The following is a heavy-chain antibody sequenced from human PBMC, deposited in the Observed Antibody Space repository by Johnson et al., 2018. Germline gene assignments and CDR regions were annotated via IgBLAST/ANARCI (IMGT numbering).Heavy chain of an antibody. D-gene: IGHD4-17*01. CDR3: ARDAMTTVTTIDYMDV. CDR1: GFTFSSYG. J-gene: IGHJ6*03. Sequence: QVQLVESGGGVVQPGRSLRLSCAASGFTFSSYGMHWVRQAPGKGLEWVAVIWYDGSNKYYADSVKGRFTISRDNSKNTRYLQMNSLRAEDTAVYYCARDAMTTVTTIDYMDVWGKGTTVTVSS. V-gene: IGHV3-33*01. CDR2: IWYDGSNK.